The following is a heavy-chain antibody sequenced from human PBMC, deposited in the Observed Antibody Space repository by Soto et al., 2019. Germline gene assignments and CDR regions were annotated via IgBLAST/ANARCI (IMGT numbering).Heavy chain of an antibody. CDR1: GFTFGGYA. V-gene: IGHV3-30-3*01. CDR3: ARGWLRLMGDYFDY. D-gene: IGHD5-12*01. Sequence: PGGSLRLSCAASGFTFGGYAVHWVRQAPGKGLEWVAVISYDGSNKYYADSVKGRFTISRDNSKNTLYLQMNSLRAEDTAVYYCARGWLRLMGDYFDYWGQGTLVTVSS. J-gene: IGHJ4*02. CDR2: ISYDGSNK.